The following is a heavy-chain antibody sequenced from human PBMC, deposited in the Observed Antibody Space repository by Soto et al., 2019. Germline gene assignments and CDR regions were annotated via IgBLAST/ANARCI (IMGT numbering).Heavy chain of an antibody. J-gene: IGHJ4*02. V-gene: IGHV4-59*12. CDR1: GGSTSSYY. D-gene: IGHD3-9*01. Sequence: SETLSLTCTVSGGSTSSYYWSWIRQPPGKGLEWIGYIYYSGSTNYNPSLKSRVTISVDTSKNQFSLKLSSVTAADTAVYYCARGAQLLYFDWLPPPFDYWGQGTLVTVSS. CDR3: ARGAQLLYFDWLPPPFDY. CDR2: IYYSGST.